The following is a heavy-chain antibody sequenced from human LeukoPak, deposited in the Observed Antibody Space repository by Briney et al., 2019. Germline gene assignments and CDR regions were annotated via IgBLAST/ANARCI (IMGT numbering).Heavy chain of an antibody. D-gene: IGHD6-13*01. J-gene: IGHJ5*02. CDR1: GGSFSGYY. V-gene: IGHV4-34*01. Sequence: PSETLSLTCAVYGGSFSGYYWSWIRQPPGKGLEWIGEINHSGSTNYNPSLKSRVTISVDTSKNQFSLKLSSVTAADTAVYYCARGPLRIAAGTYRGRWFDPWGQGTLVTVFS. CDR3: ARGPLRIAAGTYRGRWFDP. CDR2: INHSGST.